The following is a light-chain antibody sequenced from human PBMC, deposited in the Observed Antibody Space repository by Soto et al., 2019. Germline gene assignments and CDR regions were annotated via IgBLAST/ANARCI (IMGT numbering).Light chain of an antibody. CDR2: GAF. CDR1: PSVTNY. J-gene: IGKJ5*01. CDR3: QQRNICPPDT. V-gene: IGKV3-11*01. Sequence: EIVLTQSPATLSLSPGDRATLSCRASPSVTNYLAWYQQKPGQAPRLVIYGAFNSATGIPARFSGSGSGTDFTLTISSLEPEDFAVYYCQQRNICPPDTFGQGTRLEIK.